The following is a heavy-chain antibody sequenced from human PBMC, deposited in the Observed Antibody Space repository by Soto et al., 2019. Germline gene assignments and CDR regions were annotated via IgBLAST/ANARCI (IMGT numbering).Heavy chain of an antibody. CDR3: ARDLNAREYSSSWPRMDV. CDR1: GGTFSSYA. Sequence: SVKVSCKASGGTFSSYAISWVRRAPGQGLEWMGGIIPIFGTANYAQKFQGRVTITADESTSTAYMELSSLRSEDTAVYYCARDLNAREYSSSWPRMDVWGQGTKVTVSS. D-gene: IGHD6-13*01. CDR2: IIPIFGTA. V-gene: IGHV1-69*13. J-gene: IGHJ6*02.